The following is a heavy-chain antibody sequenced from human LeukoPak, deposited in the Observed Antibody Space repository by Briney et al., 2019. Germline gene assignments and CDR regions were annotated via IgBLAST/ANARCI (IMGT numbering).Heavy chain of an antibody. V-gene: IGHV4-59*08. CDR3: AGAGGLPSNFDY. CDR1: GGSVSSYY. Sequence: SETLSLTCTVSGGSVSSYYWSWIRQPPGKGLEWIGYIYYSGSTNYNPSLKSRVTISVDTSKNQFSLKLSSVTAADTAVYYCAGAGGLPSNFDYWGQGTLVTVSS. J-gene: IGHJ4*02. D-gene: IGHD4-11*01. CDR2: IYYSGST.